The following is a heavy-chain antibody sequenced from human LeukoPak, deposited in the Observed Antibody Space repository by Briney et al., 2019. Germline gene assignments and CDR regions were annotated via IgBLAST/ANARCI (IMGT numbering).Heavy chain of an antibody. Sequence: SETLSLTCTVSGGSISSYYWSWIRQPPGKGLEWIGYIYYSGSTNYNPSLKSRVTISVDTSKNQFSLKLSSVTAADTAVYYCARGDYDFWSGYFDYWGQGARVTVSS. CDR2: IYYSGST. V-gene: IGHV4-59*01. D-gene: IGHD3-3*01. CDR3: ARGDYDFWSGYFDY. CDR1: GGSISSYY. J-gene: IGHJ4*02.